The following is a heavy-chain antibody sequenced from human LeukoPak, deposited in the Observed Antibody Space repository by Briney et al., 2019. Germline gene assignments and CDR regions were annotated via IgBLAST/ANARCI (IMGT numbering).Heavy chain of an antibody. Sequence: PGGSLRLSCAASGFTFSSHGMHWVRQAPGKGLEWVAVIWYDGSDKYYADSVKGRFTVSRDNSKNTLYLQMNSLRAEDTAVYYCARDAWRSHGANSVDYWGQGTLVTVSS. J-gene: IGHJ4*02. CDR1: GFTFSSHG. CDR3: ARDAWRSHGANSVDY. V-gene: IGHV3-33*01. CDR2: IWYDGSDK. D-gene: IGHD4-23*01.